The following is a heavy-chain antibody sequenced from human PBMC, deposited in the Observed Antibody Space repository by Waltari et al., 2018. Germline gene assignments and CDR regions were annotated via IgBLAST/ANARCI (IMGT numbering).Heavy chain of an antibody. V-gene: IGHV2-70*04. D-gene: IGHD6-13*01. Sequence: QVTLKESGPALVKPTQTLTLTCTFSGFSISTTETGVGWIRQPPGKALEWLASIYWNDSKYYSTSLKSRLTISKDTSKNQVVLTMTNMDPVDTATYYCARVPYSSGWSRYYFDYWGQGVQVTVSS. CDR1: GFSISTTETG. CDR3: ARVPYSSGWSRYYFDY. J-gene: IGHJ4*02. CDR2: IYWNDSK.